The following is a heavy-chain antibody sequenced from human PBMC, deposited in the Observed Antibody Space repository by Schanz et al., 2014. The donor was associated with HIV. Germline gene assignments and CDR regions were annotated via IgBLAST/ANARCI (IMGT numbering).Heavy chain of an antibody. CDR3: VKGERIGYRIEVTGPTFDY. CDR2: ISHDGTNK. J-gene: IGHJ4*02. Sequence: QVQLVESGGGVVQPGRSLRLSCAASGFTFSGFAMSWVRQAPGKALEWVAVISHDGTNKFYAGSVKDRFTISRDNAKNTLYVQIRSLRNKDTAVYYCVKGERIGYRIEVTGPTFDYWGQGTLVTVSS. V-gene: IGHV3-30-3*01. CDR1: GFTFSGFA. D-gene: IGHD3-22*01.